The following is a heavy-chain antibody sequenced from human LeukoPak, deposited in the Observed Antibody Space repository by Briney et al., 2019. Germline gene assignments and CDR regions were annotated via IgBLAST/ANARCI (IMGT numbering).Heavy chain of an antibody. V-gene: IGHV1-46*01. CDR2: INPSGGST. CDR1: GYTFTSYY. J-gene: IGHJ6*03. Sequence: GASVKVSCKASGYTFTSYYMHWVRQAPGQGLEWMGIINPSGGSTSYAQKFQGRVTMTRDTSTSTVYMELRSLRSDDTAVYYCARAVGGYGGSYFGYYYYYMDVWGKGTTVTVSS. CDR3: ARAVGGYGGSYFGYYYYYMDV. D-gene: IGHD1-26*01.